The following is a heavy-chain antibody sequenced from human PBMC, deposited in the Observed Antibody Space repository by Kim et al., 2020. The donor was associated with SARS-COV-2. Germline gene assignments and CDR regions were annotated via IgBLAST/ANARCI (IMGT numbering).Heavy chain of an antibody. CDR2: T. Sequence: TYYADSVKGRFTISRDNSKNTLYLQMNSLRAEDTAVYYCARARPDDAFDIWGQGTMVTVSS. CDR3: ARARPDDAFDI. J-gene: IGHJ3*02. V-gene: IGHV3-23*01.